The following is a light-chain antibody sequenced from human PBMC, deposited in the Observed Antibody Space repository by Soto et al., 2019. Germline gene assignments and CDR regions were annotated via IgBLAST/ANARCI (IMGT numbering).Light chain of an antibody. Sequence: DIQMTQSPSTLSASVGDRVTITCRASQSISNWLAWYQQKPGKAPKLLIYDASSLESGVPSRFIGSGSGTDFALTISSLQPDDFATYFCQQYNSYPYTFGQGTKLEIK. CDR2: DAS. J-gene: IGKJ2*01. CDR3: QQYNSYPYT. CDR1: QSISNW. V-gene: IGKV1-5*01.